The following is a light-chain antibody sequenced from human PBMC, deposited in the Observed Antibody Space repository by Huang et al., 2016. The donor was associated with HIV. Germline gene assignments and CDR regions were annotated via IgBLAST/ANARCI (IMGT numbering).Light chain of an antibody. CDR2: GVS. Sequence: EIVMTQSPATLSVSPGDRATLSCRASQSVTGNLAWYQQKPGQAPRLLIYGVSTRATGNAARFNASGSGTEFTLTINSLQSEDFAVYYCQQYNNWPRTFGPGTKVDVK. J-gene: IGKJ3*01. CDR1: QSVTGN. V-gene: IGKV3-15*01. CDR3: QQYNNWPRT.